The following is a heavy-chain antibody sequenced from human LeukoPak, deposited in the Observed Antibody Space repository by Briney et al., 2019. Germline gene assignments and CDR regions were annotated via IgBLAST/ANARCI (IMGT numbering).Heavy chain of an antibody. D-gene: IGHD2-15*01. CDR2: IYWDDAK. Sequence: SGPTLVNPTQTLTLTCTFSGFSLSTSGVGVGWIRQPPGKALEWLALIYWDDAKRYSPSLKSRLTITKDTSKNQVVLTMTNMDPVDTATYYCAHRLPTTLYCSGGSCYSRGAFDIWGQGTMVTVSS. CDR1: GFSLSTSGVG. CDR3: AHRLPTTLYCSGGSCYSRGAFDI. V-gene: IGHV2-5*02. J-gene: IGHJ3*02.